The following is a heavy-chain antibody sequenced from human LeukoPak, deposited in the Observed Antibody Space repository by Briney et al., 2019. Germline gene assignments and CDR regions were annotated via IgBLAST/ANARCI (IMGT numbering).Heavy chain of an antibody. J-gene: IGHJ4*02. D-gene: IGHD5-24*01. CDR2: IDPSDSYT. CDR3: ASLEMATDY. V-gene: IGHV5-10-1*01. Sequence: SWIRQPPGKGLEWMGRIDPSDSYTNYSPSFQGRVTISADKSISTAYLQWASLKASDTAMYYCASLEMATDYWGQGTLVTVSS.